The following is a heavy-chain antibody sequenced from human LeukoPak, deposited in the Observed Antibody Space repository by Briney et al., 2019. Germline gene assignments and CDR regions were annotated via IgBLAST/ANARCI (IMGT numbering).Heavy chain of an antibody. CDR3: ARHEYASSPDY. J-gene: IGHJ4*02. Sequence: SETLSLTCTVSGGSISSYYWNWIRQPPGKGLEWIANIYYSGSTYYNPPLQSRVTISVDTSKNQFSLKLRSVTAADTAVYYCARHEYASSPDYWGQGTLVTVSS. D-gene: IGHD2-2*01. V-gene: IGHV4-39*01. CDR1: GGSISSYY. CDR2: IYYSGST.